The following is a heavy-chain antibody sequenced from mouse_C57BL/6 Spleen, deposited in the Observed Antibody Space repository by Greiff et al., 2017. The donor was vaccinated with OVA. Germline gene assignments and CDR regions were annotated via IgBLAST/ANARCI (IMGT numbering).Heavy chain of an antibody. V-gene: IGHV3-6*01. CDR1: GYSITSGYY. Sequence: EVKLMESGPGLVKPSQSLSLTCSVTGYSITSGYYWNWIRQFPGNKLEWMGYISYDGSNNYNPSLKNRISITRDTSKNQFFLKLNSVTTEDTATYYCAREEGNFYYFDYWGQGTTLTVSS. CDR2: ISYDGSN. J-gene: IGHJ2*01. D-gene: IGHD2-1*01. CDR3: AREEGNFYYFDY.